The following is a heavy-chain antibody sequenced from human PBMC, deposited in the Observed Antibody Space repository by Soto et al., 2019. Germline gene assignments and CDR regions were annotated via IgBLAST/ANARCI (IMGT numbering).Heavy chain of an antibody. J-gene: IGHJ5*02. D-gene: IGHD2-15*01. CDR3: AKGGPSGYCSGGSCYSDYNWFDP. Sequence: GGSLRLSCAASGFTFSSYAMSWVRQAPGKGLEWVSAISGSGGSTYYADSVKGRFTISRDNSKNTLYLQMNSLRAEDTAVYYCAKGGPSGYCSGGSCYSDYNWFDPWGQGTLVTVSS. CDR2: ISGSGGST. CDR1: GFTFSSYA. V-gene: IGHV3-23*01.